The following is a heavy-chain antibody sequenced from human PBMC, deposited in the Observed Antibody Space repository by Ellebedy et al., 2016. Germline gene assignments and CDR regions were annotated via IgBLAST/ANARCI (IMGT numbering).Heavy chain of an antibody. CDR3: ARLAARRIPRLDY. V-gene: IGHV3-74*01. D-gene: IGHD6-6*01. CDR2: INSDGSST. CDR1: GFTFSSYW. Sequence: GESLKISCAASGFTFSSYWMHWVRQAPGKGLVWVSRINSDGSSTSYADSVKGRFTISRDNAKNTLYLQMNSLRAEDTAVYYCARLAARRIPRLDYWGQGTLVTVSS. J-gene: IGHJ4*02.